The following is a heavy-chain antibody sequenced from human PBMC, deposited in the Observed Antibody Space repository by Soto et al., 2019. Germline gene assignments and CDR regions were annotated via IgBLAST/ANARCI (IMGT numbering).Heavy chain of an antibody. CDR1: GYSISSGYY. CDR2: TYYGASS. J-gene: IGHJ4*02. Sequence: SETLSLTCAVSGYSISSGYYWGWIRQPPGKGLEWLGTTYYGASSYYNPSLRSRITILLDASTNQLSLKLSSVTAADTAVYFCVRVAGSASWYETDSWGQGILVTVSS. D-gene: IGHD6-13*01. V-gene: IGHV4-38-2*01. CDR3: VRVAGSASWYETDS.